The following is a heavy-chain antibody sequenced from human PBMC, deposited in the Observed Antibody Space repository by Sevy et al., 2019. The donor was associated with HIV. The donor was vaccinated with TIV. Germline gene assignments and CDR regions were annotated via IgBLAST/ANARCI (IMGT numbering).Heavy chain of an antibody. V-gene: IGHV4-59*01. CDR1: GGSISSYY. J-gene: IGHJ5*02. Sequence: SETLSLTCTVSGGSISSYYWSWIRQPPGKGLEWIGYIYYSGSTNYNPSLKRRVTISVDTSKNQFSLKLSSVTAADTAVYYCARNKYQLPPNNINWFDPWGQGTLVTVSS. CDR3: ARNKYQLPPNNINWFDP. D-gene: IGHD2-2*01. CDR2: IYYSGST.